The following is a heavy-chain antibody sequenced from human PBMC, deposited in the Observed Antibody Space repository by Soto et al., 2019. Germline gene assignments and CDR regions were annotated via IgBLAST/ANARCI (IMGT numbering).Heavy chain of an antibody. V-gene: IGHV3-23*01. CDR2: ISGSGGST. CDR1: GFTFSNYA. Sequence: EVQLLESGGGLVEPGGSLRLSCAASGFTFSNYAMNWVRQAPGKGLEWVSAISGSGGSTYYADSVKGRFTISRDNSRNTLDVHMNSLGAEDTAVYYGTKSALQGAVAGPNWFDPWGQGTLVTVSS. D-gene: IGHD6-19*01. J-gene: IGHJ5*02. CDR3: TKSALQGAVAGPNWFDP.